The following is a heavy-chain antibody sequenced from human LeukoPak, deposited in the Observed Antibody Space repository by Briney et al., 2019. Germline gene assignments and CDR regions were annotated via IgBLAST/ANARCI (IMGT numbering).Heavy chain of an antibody. CDR3: ARDLGQWLVLHFDY. V-gene: IGHV7-4-1*02. CDR2: INTNTGNP. D-gene: IGHD6-19*01. J-gene: IGHJ4*02. CDR1: GYTFTSYA. Sequence: ASVKVSCKASGYTFTSYAMSWVRQAPGQGLEWTGWINTNTGNPTYAQGFTGRFVFSLDTSVSTAYLQISSLKAEDTAVYYCARDLGQWLVLHFDYWGQGTLVTVSS.